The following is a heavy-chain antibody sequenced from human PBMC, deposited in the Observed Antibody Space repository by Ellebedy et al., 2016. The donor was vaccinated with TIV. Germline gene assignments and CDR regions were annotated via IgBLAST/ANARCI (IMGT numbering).Heavy chain of an antibody. D-gene: IGHD5-18*01. CDR3: AKLSGYSYGAFDY. Sequence: SETLSLXCAVYGGSFSGYYWSWIRQPPGKGLEWIGEINHSGSTNYNPSLKSRVTISVDTSKNQFSLKLSSVTAADTAVYYCAKLSGYSYGAFDYWGQGTLVTVSS. CDR2: INHSGST. CDR1: GGSFSGYY. J-gene: IGHJ4*02. V-gene: IGHV4-34*01.